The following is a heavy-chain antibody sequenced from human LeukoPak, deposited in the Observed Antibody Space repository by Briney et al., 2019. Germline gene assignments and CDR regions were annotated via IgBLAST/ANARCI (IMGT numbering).Heavy chain of an antibody. V-gene: IGHV3-30*19. D-gene: IGHD3-16*01. CDR3: ARAVWGSQRPDY. CDR2: ISYDGGNK. J-gene: IGHJ4*02. Sequence: GRSLRLSCAASGFTFSSHGMHWVRQTPGKGLDWVAVISYDGGNKYYADSVKGRFTISRDNSKNTLYLQMDSLRPEDTAVYYCARAVWGSQRPDYWGQGTLVTVSS. CDR1: GFTFSSHG.